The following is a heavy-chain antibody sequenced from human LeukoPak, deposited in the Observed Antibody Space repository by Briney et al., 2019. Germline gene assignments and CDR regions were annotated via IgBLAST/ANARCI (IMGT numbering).Heavy chain of an antibody. D-gene: IGHD1-26*01. J-gene: IGHJ4*02. CDR2: VNTNSGNT. V-gene: IGHV1-8*01. Sequence: ASVKVSCKASGYTFTSYDINGVRQATGQGREWVGWVNTNSGNTGYAQKFQGRVTMTRNTSISTAYMELSSLRSEDTAVYYCARVRYRSGSYVLVYWGQGTLVTVSS. CDR3: ARVRYRSGSYVLVY. CDR1: GYTFTSYD.